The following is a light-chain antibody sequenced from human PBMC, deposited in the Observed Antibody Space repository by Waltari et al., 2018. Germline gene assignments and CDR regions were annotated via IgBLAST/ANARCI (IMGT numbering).Light chain of an antibody. CDR2: KDT. CDR3: QSGDSTSTHVV. CDR1: ALPKQY. J-gene: IGLJ2*01. Sequence: SYELTQPPSVSVSPGQTAMITCSGDALPKQYAFWYQQKPGQAPVQVTYKDTESPSGIPDLFSGSSSGTTGTLTISGVQAEDEAYYYCQSGDSTSTHVVFGGGTKLTVL. V-gene: IGLV3-25*03.